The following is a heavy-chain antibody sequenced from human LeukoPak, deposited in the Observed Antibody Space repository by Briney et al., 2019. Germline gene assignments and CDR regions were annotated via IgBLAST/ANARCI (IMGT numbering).Heavy chain of an antibody. Sequence: SGPTLVNPTQTLTLTCTFSGFSLSTSGLCVSWIRQPPGKALEWLARIDWDDDKYYSTSLKTRLTISKDTSKTQVVLTMTNMDPVDTATYYCARIYYSSGWYLFFDYWGQGTLVTVSS. J-gene: IGHJ4*02. CDR3: ARIYYSSGWYLFFDY. CDR2: IDWDDDK. D-gene: IGHD6-19*01. CDR1: GFSLSTSGLC. V-gene: IGHV2-70*11.